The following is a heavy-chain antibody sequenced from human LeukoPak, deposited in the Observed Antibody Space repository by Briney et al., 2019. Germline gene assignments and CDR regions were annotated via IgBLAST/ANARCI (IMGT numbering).Heavy chain of an antibody. V-gene: IGHV4-38-2*01. CDR1: GYSISSDRY. CDR2: IYHSGNT. D-gene: IGHD2-2*01. CDR3: ARSLSTAGIDY. J-gene: IGHJ4*02. Sequence: SETLSLTCAVSGYSISSDRYWGWIRQPPGKGLEWIGSIYHSGNTYYNPSLKSRVTISVDTSKNQFSLNLRSVTAADTAVYYCARSLSTAGIDYWGQGTLVTVSS.